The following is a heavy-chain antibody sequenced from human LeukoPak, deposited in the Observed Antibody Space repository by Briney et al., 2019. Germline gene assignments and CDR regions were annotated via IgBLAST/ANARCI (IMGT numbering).Heavy chain of an antibody. D-gene: IGHD1-1*01. CDR1: GYTLTELS. CDR3: ATYPKILERPFQH. J-gene: IGHJ1*01. V-gene: IGHV1-24*01. Sequence: ASVKLSCKVSGYTLTELSMHCVRQAAGKGLEWMGGFDPEDGETIYAQKFQGRVTMTEDTSTDTAYIELSSLRSEDTAVYYCATYPKILERPFQHWGEGTLVTVSS. CDR2: FDPEDGET.